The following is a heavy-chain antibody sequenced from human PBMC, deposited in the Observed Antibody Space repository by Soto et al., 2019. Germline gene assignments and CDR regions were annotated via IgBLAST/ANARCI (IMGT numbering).Heavy chain of an antibody. CDR2: INPNSGGT. D-gene: IGHD3-3*01. Sequence: ASVKVSCKASGYTFTGYYMHWVRQAPGQGLEWMGWINPNSGGTDYAQKFQGRVTMTRDTSISTAYMELSRLRSDDTAVYYCARGDFWSGYNFYYYYYGMDVWGQGTTVTVSS. V-gene: IGHV1-2*02. CDR3: ARGDFWSGYNFYYYYYGMDV. J-gene: IGHJ6*02. CDR1: GYTFTGYY.